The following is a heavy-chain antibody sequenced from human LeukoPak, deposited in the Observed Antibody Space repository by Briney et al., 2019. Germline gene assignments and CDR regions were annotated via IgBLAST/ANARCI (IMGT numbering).Heavy chain of an antibody. CDR1: GFTFTHSW. Sequence: GGSLRLSCAASGFTFTHSWMSWVRQAPGKGLEWVANIRQDGSEKYYVDSVEGRFTISRDNAKNSVSLQMNSLRGEDTAVYYCVRALGSSSADYWGQGTLVTVSS. CDR3: VRALGSSSADY. D-gene: IGHD6-6*01. J-gene: IGHJ4*02. CDR2: IRQDGSEK. V-gene: IGHV3-7*01.